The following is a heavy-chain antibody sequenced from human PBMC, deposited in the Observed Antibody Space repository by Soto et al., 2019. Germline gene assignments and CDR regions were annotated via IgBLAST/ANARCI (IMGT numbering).Heavy chain of an antibody. CDR3: AKESILRQLRYFDWLPIGFDY. D-gene: IGHD3-9*01. J-gene: IGHJ4*02. CDR1: GFTFSSYA. V-gene: IGHV3-23*01. Sequence: GGSLRLSCAASGFTFSSYAMSWVRQAPGKGLEWVSAISGSGGSTYYADSVKGWFTISRDNSKNTLYLQMNSLRAEDTAVYYCAKESILRQLRYFDWLPIGFDYWGQGTLVTVSS. CDR2: ISGSGGST.